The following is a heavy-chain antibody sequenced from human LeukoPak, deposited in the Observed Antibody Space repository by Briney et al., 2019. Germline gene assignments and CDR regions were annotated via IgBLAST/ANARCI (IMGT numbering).Heavy chain of an antibody. CDR1: GFTFSSYW. D-gene: IGHD3-10*01. J-gene: IGHJ4*02. CDR2: IKQDGSEK. V-gene: IGHV3-7*01. CDR3: ARWIGGFDY. Sequence: PGGSLRLSCAASGFTFSSYWMNWVRQTPGKGLEWVANIKQDGSEKYYVDSVEGRFTISRDNAKNSLYLQMISLRAEDTAVYYCARWIGGFDYWGQGALVTVSS.